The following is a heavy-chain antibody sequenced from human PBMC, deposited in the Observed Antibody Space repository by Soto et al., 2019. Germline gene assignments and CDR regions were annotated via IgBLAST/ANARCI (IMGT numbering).Heavy chain of an antibody. CDR2: TYYRSKWYY. V-gene: IGHV6-1*01. Sequence: SQTLSLTCAISGDSVSSNSAAWNWIRQSPSRGLEWLGRTYYRSKWYYDYAVSLKGRITINPDTSKNQFSLQLNSVTPEDTAVYYCGRIHCTNGICYSVRFDYWGRGTLVTVSS. CDR3: GRIHCTNGICYSVRFDY. J-gene: IGHJ4*02. CDR1: GDSVSSNSAA. D-gene: IGHD2-8*01.